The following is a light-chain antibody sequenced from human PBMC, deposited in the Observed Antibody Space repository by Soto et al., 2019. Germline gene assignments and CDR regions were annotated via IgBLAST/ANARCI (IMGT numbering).Light chain of an antibody. Sequence: AIRMSQSPSALSASPGDRVTMSCRASQGISSYLSCYQKKPGKAPKLLIYAASTLQSGVPSRFSGSGSGTDFSLSISSLQPEDIATYYCQQYEDVPRTFGQGTKVDIK. J-gene: IGKJ1*01. CDR2: AAS. CDR3: QQYEDVPRT. CDR1: QGISSY. V-gene: IGKV1-8*01.